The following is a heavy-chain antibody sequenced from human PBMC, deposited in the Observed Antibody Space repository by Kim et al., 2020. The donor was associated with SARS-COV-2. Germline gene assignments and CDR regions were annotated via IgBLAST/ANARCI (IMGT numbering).Heavy chain of an antibody. V-gene: IGHV3-30*07. J-gene: IGHJ6*03. Sequence: AHSVQGRFNIPRDHSKNTLYLQMNSLRAEDTAVYYCARDPGTPLYYYYMDVWGKGTTVTVSS. CDR3: ARDPGTPLYYYYMDV. D-gene: IGHD1-1*01.